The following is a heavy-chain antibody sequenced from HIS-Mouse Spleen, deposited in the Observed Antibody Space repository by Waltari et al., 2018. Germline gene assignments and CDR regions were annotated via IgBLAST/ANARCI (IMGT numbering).Heavy chain of an antibody. V-gene: IGHV3-48*01. Sequence: EVQLVESGGGLVQPGGSLRLSCAASGFTFSSYSMNGVRRAPGKGLGWVSYISSSSSTIYYADSVKGRFTISRDNAKNSLYLQMNSLRAEDTAVYYCARDRGWAAAGNDAFDIWGQGTMVTVSS. D-gene: IGHD6-13*01. J-gene: IGHJ3*02. CDR1: GFTFSSYS. CDR2: ISSSSSTI. CDR3: ARDRGWAAAGNDAFDI.